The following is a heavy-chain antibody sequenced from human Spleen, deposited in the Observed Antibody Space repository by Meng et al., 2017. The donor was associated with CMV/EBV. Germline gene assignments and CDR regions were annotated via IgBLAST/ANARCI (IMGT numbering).Heavy chain of an antibody. CDR2: IGTVGDT. Sequence: GESLKISCAASGFTFSSYDMHWVRQATGKGLEWVSTIGTVGDTYYPGSVKGRFTISRENAKNSLYLQMNSLRAGDTDVYYCARSDYGGNSGAFDIWGQGTMVTVSS. V-gene: IGHV3-13*01. CDR1: GFTFSSYD. CDR3: ARSDYGGNSGAFDI. D-gene: IGHD4-23*01. J-gene: IGHJ3*02.